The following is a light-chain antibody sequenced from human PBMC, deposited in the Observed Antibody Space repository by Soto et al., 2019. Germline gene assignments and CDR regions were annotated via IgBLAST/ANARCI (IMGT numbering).Light chain of an antibody. CDR1: SSDVGGYNF. J-gene: IGLJ1*01. V-gene: IGLV2-14*03. Sequence: QSVLTQPASVFGSPGQSITFSCTGTSSDVGGYNFVSWYQQHPGKAPKLMIYEVSSRPSGVSNRFSGSKSGNTASLTISGLQPEDKADYYCSSYTTSTTVVFGTGTKVTVL. CDR3: SSYTTSTTVV. CDR2: EVS.